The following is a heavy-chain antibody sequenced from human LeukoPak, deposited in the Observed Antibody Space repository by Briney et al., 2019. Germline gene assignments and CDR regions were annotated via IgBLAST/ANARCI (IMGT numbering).Heavy chain of an antibody. J-gene: IGHJ5*02. CDR2: IIPIFGTA. V-gene: IGHV1-69*06. D-gene: IGHD2-2*01. CDR1: GGTFSSYA. CDR3: ARVGDDCSSTSCTTYNWFDP. Sequence: SVKVSCKASGGTFSSYAISWVRQAPGQGLEWMGGIIPIFGTANYAQKFQGRVTITADKSTSTAYMELSSLRSEDTAVYYCARVGDDCSSTSCTTYNWFDPWGQGTPVTVSS.